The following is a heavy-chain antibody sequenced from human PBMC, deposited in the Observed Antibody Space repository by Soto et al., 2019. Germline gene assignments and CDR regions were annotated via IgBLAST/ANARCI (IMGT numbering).Heavy chain of an antibody. CDR2: ITSGGSNI. CDR3: ARDIRGAN. J-gene: IGHJ4*02. CDR1: GFTFTDHY. Sequence: QVQLVESGGGLVKPGGSLRLSCTASGFTFTDHYMTWIRQAPGKGLEWVSYITSGGSNIYYADSGRGRFTSPRDNAKNSVYLQMSSRRAEDTAIYYGARDIRGANWGQGTLVIVSS. V-gene: IGHV3-11*01. D-gene: IGHD3-10*01.